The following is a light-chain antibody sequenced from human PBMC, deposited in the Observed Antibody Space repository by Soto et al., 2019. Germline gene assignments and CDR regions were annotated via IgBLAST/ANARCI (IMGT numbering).Light chain of an antibody. CDR3: NSYTSSGTGV. Sequence: QSALTQPASVSGSPGQSITISCTGTSSDVGGYNYVSWYQQHPGKAPKLMIYDVSNRPSGVSNRYSGSKSGNTASLPISGLQPEDEADYYCNSYTSSGTGVFGTGTKLTVL. V-gene: IGLV2-14*01. CDR2: DVS. J-gene: IGLJ1*01. CDR1: SSDVGGYNY.